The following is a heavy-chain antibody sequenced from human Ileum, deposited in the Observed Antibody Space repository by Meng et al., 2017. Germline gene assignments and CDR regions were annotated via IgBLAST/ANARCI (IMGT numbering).Heavy chain of an antibody. V-gene: IGHV3-21*02. CDR1: GFSFSTYT. CDR2: ITSSGRFI. D-gene: IGHD4-23*01. J-gene: IGHJ4*02. Sequence: EVLLVESGGGLVNPGRSLRLSCAASGFSFSTYTMHWVRQAPGKGLEWASSITSSGRFIFYADSVKGRFTISRDNAKSSLYLQMNSLRDGDTAVYYCANELRYYFEYWGQGALVTVSS. CDR3: ANELRYYFEY.